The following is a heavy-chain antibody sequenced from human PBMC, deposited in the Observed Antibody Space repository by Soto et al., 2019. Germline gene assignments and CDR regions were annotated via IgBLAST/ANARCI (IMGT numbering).Heavy chain of an antibody. CDR1: GGSISSSNW. Sequence: PSETLSRTCAVSGGSISSSNWWSWVRQPPGKGLEWIGEIYHSGSTNYNPSLKSRVTISVDQSKNQFSLKLSSVTAADTAVYYCARHRGFRYYYYGLDVWGQGNTV. D-gene: IGHD3-10*01. J-gene: IGHJ6*02. CDR3: ARHRGFRYYYYGLDV. CDR2: IYHSGST. V-gene: IGHV4-4*02.